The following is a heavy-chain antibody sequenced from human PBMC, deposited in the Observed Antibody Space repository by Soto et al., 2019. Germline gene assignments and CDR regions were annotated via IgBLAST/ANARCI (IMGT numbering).Heavy chain of an antibody. CDR1: GFTFSGRR. CDR2: ISDSSTNI. V-gene: IGHV3-21*01. J-gene: IGHJ4*02. Sequence: XGCLRRTLVASGFTFSGRRMNWVRQAPGKGLERVSSISDSSTNIYYADSVRGRFTISRDNTKNSLYLQMNSLRAEDTALYYCASSFSWYYSYWGQGTLVTVSS. CDR3: ASSFSWYYSY. D-gene: IGHD6-13*01.